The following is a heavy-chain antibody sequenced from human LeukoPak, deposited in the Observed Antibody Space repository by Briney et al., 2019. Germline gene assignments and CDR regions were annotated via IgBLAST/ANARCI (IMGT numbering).Heavy chain of an antibody. CDR3: ARGMYSSSWYGDY. D-gene: IGHD6-13*01. J-gene: IGHJ4*02. CDR1: GFTFSSYA. Sequence: PGGSLRLSCAASGFTFSSYAMSWVRQAPGKGLEWVSAISGSGGSTYYADAVRGRFTISRDNSKNTLYLQMNSLRAEDTAVYHCARGMYSSSWYGDYWGQGTLVTVSS. V-gene: IGHV3-23*01. CDR2: ISGSGGST.